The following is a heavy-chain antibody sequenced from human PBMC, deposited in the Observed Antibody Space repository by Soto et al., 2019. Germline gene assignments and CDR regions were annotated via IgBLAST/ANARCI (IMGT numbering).Heavy chain of an antibody. CDR1: GFTFSGFW. D-gene: IGHD5-12*01. CDR3: ATELLRLTAFDI. V-gene: IGHV3-7*01. Sequence: PGVSLRLSFAASGFTFSGFWMSWVRQAPGKGLEWVANIKQDGSEKDYVDSVKGRFTISRDNTKNSLYLQMNSLRVEDTAVYYCATELLRLTAFDIWGQGTLVTVSS. J-gene: IGHJ3*02. CDR2: IKQDGSEK.